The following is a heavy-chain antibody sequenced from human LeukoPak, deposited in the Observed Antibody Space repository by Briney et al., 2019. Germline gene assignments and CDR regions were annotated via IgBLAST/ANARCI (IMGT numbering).Heavy chain of an antibody. J-gene: IGHJ3*02. CDR2: IIPIFGTA. Sequence: SVKVSCKASGYTFTSYYIHWVRQAPGQGLEWMGGIIPIFGTANYAQKFQGRVTITADESTSTAYMELSSLRSEDTAVYYCASPGYCSSTSCYGDDAFDIWGQGTMVTVSS. V-gene: IGHV1-69*13. CDR3: ASPGYCSSTSCYGDDAFDI. D-gene: IGHD2-2*01. CDR1: GYTFTSYY.